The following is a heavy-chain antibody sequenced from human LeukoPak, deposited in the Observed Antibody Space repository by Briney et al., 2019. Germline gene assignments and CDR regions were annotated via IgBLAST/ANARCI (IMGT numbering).Heavy chain of an antibody. V-gene: IGHV1-2*02. CDR1: GYTFTGYY. Sequence: GASVKVSCTASGYTFTGYYMHWMRQAPGQGLEWMGWINPNSGGTNYAQKFQGRVTMTRDTSISTAYMELSRLRSDDTAVYYCATLGYCSSTSCYTFDYWGQGTLVTVSS. D-gene: IGHD2-2*02. J-gene: IGHJ4*02. CDR3: ATLGYCSSTSCYTFDY. CDR2: INPNSGGT.